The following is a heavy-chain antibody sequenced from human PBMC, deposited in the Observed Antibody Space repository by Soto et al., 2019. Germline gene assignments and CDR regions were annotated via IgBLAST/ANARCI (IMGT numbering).Heavy chain of an antibody. CDR2: ISSSSSYI. D-gene: IGHD3-16*01. CDR3: ARDWGIKEIDY. V-gene: IGHV3-21*01. J-gene: IGHJ4*02. Sequence: EVQLVESGGGLVKPGGSLRLSCAASGFTFSSYSMNWVRQSPGKGLEWVSSISSSSSYIYYADSVKGRFTISRDNAKKSLSLQMNSLRAEDTAVYYCARDWGIKEIDYWGQGTLVTVS. CDR1: GFTFSSYS.